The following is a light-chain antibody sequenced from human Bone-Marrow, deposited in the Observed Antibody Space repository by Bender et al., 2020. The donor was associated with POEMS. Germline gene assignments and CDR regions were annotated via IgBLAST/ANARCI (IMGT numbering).Light chain of an antibody. J-gene: IGLJ3*02. CDR1: SSDIGTYNF. CDR3: CSYTGSTTWM. Sequence: QSALTQPASVSGSPGQSITISCSGTSSDIGTYNFVSWYQHHPGKAPKLIIYEITKRPSGISKRFSGSKSGNTASLTISGLQAEDEAHYYCCSYTGSTTWMFGGGTKVTVL. V-gene: IGLV2-23*02. CDR2: EIT.